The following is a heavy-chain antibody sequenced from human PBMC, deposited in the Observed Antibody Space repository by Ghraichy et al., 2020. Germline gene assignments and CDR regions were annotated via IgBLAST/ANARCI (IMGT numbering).Heavy chain of an antibody. J-gene: IGHJ4*02. CDR3: ARGYSSSWPRIDY. CDR2: IYYSGST. D-gene: IGHD6-13*01. CDR1: GGSISSSNYY. V-gene: IGHV4-39*07. Sequence: SETLSLTCTVSGGSISSSNYYWGWIRQPPGKGLEWIGSIYYSGSTYYNPSLKSRVTISLDTSKNQFSLKLSSVTAADTAVYYCARGYSSSWPRIDYWDQGTLVTVSS.